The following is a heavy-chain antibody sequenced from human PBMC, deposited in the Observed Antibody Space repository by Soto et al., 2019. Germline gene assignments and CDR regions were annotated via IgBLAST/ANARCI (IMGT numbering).Heavy chain of an antibody. D-gene: IGHD6-19*01. CDR3: ARPKTRGYSSGWYMGYFDY. J-gene: IGHJ4*02. CDR2: ISYDGSNK. CDR1: GFTFSSYA. Sequence: PVVSLRLSCAASGFTFSSYAMHWVRQAPGKGLEWVAVISYDGSNKYYADSVKGRFTISRDNSKNTLYLQMNSLRAEDTAVYYCARPKTRGYSSGWYMGYFDYCGQGTLVTVYS. V-gene: IGHV3-30-3*01.